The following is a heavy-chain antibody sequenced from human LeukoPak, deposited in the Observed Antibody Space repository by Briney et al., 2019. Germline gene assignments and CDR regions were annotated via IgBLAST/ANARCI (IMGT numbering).Heavy chain of an antibody. CDR3: ARHRVTGRRYYFEF. Sequence: SETLSLTCTVSGASISSTSSYSGWIRQPPGKGLEYIGSVYYSGGSYSNPSLNSRLSMSVDTSTNQFSLKLSSVAAADTAVYYCARHRVTGRRYYFEFWGQGVLVTVSS. J-gene: IGHJ4*02. CDR2: VYYSGGS. CDR1: GASISSTSSY. V-gene: IGHV4-39*01.